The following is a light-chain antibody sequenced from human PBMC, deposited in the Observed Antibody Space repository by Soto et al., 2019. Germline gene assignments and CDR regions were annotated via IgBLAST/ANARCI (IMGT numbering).Light chain of an antibody. V-gene: IGKV3-20*01. CDR2: AAS. CDR1: QSVSSNY. CDR3: QQYGSSPET. Sequence: EIVLTQSPGTLSLSPGERATLSCRASQSVSSNYLAWYQQKPGQAPRLLIYAASSRATGIPVRFSGSGSGTDFTLTISRLEPEDFAVYYCQQYGSSPETFGQGTKVDIK. J-gene: IGKJ1*01.